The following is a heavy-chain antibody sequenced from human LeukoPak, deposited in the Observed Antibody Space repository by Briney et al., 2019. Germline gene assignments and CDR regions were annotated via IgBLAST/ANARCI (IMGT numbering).Heavy chain of an antibody. CDR1: GFTVNSNY. V-gene: IGHV3-53*01. CDR3: AHTFSSGWEHYFDY. Sequence: GGSLRLSCAASGFTVNSNYMNWVRQAPGKGLEWVSVLYSDGRTYYADSVKGRFTISRDNAKNSLYLQMNSLRAEDTAVYYCAHTFSSGWEHYFDYWGQGTLVTVSS. CDR2: LYSDGRT. D-gene: IGHD6-19*01. J-gene: IGHJ4*02.